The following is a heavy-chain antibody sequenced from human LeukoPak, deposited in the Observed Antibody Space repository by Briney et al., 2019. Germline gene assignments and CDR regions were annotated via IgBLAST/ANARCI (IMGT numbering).Heavy chain of an antibody. CDR2: IYYSGST. V-gene: IGHV4-59*01. Sequence: NPSETLSLTCTVSGGSISSYYWSWIRQPPGKGLEWIGYIYYSGSTNYNPSLKSRVTISVDTSKNQFSLRLTSVTAADTAVYYCARKGRGPYGSVNGYFDYWGQGTLVTVSS. CDR3: ARKGRGPYGSVNGYFDY. D-gene: IGHD3-10*01. J-gene: IGHJ4*02. CDR1: GGSISSYY.